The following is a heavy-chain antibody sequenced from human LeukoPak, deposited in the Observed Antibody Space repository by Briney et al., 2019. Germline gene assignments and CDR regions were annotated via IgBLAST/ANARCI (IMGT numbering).Heavy chain of an antibody. CDR2: IYTSGST. J-gene: IGHJ4*02. D-gene: IGHD5-18*01. V-gene: IGHV4-4*07. Sequence: SETLSLTCTVSGGSISSYYWSWVRQPAGKGLEWIGRIYTSGSTNYNPSLKSRVTMSVDTSKNQFSLKLSSVTAADTAVYYCARVSWIQLWSLIDYWGQGTLVTVSS. CDR1: GGSISSYY. CDR3: ARVSWIQLWSLIDY.